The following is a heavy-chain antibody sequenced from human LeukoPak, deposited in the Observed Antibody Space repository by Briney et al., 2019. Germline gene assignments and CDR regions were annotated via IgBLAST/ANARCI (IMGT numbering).Heavy chain of an antibody. D-gene: IGHD2-2*01. Sequence: SETLSLTCTVSGYSISSGYYWGWIRQPPGKGLEWIGSIYHSGSTYYNPSPKSRVTITVDTSKNQFSLRLSSVAAADPAVYYCARGPDCSSASCPYPYYFDYWGQGTLVTVPS. V-gene: IGHV4-38-2*02. CDR2: IYHSGST. J-gene: IGHJ4*02. CDR1: GYSISSGYY. CDR3: ARGPDCSSASCPYPYYFDY.